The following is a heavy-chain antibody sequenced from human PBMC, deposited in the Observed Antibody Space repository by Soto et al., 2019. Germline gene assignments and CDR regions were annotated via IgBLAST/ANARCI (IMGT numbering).Heavy chain of an antibody. CDR3: ASFLGTGYWSI. J-gene: IGHJ4*02. D-gene: IGHD3-9*01. CDR1: GGSVSSGSYY. CDR2: IYYSGST. V-gene: IGHV4-61*01. Sequence: PSETLSLTCTVSGGSVSSGSYYWSWIRQPPGKGLEWIGYIYYSGSTTYNPSLKSRVTISVDTSKNQFSLRLSSVTAADTAVYYCASFLGTGYWSIWGQGTLVTVSS.